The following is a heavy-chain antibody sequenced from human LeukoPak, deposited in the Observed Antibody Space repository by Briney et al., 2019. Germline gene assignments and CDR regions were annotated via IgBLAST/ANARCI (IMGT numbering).Heavy chain of an antibody. V-gene: IGHV1-18*01. CDR1: GYTFTSYG. Sequence: SVKVSCKASGYTFTSYGISWVRQAPGQGLEWMGWISVDIGNTNYAQRLQGRVTMTTDTSTTTAYMELTSLTSDDTAVYYCARDRSGYCGGTSCLLFDYWGQGTLVTVSS. CDR2: ISVDIGNT. CDR3: ARDRSGYCGGTSCLLFDY. J-gene: IGHJ4*02. D-gene: IGHD2-15*01.